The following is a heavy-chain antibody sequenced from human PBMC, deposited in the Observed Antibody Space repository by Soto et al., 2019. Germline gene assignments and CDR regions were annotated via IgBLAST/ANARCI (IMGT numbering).Heavy chain of an antibody. D-gene: IGHD2-21*02. CDR1: GYNLSNYF. CDR2: INAVNGDT. Sequence: ASVKVSCKASGYNLSNYFMHWVRQAPGQSLEWMGWINAVNGDTKYSQKFQGRVTITRDTSASTAYMELSSLRSEDTAVYYCARDKCGGDCYSGLWFDPWGQGTLVTVSS. V-gene: IGHV1-3*01. J-gene: IGHJ5*02. CDR3: ARDKCGGDCYSGLWFDP.